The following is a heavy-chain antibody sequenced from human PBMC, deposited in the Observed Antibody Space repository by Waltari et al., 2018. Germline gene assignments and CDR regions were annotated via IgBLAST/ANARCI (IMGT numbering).Heavy chain of an antibody. D-gene: IGHD2-15*01. CDR3: ARDRGRGLYLDV. CDR2: VLSTGKT. V-gene: IGHV4-4*02. Sequence: QLQESGPGLVKPSGTLSLSCAVSGDSVPSANWWSWVRQSPQRGLEWIGQVLSTGKTNYSPSCASRVTMSLDASNNQFSLKVTSATAADTAVYYCARDRGRGLYLDVWGPGTLVTVSP. J-gene: IGHJ4*02. CDR1: GDSVPSANW.